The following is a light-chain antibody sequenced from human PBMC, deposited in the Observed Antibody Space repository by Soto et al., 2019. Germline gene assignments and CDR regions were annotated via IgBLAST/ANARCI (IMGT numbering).Light chain of an antibody. CDR3: QQYEPGIT. Sequence: EIVLTQSPGTLSLSPGERATLSCRASQSVSSSYLAWYQQKPGQAPRLLIYGASSRATGIPDRFSGSGSGTDFTLTISRLEPEDFAVYYCQQYEPGITFGPGTKVDIK. J-gene: IGKJ3*01. CDR1: QSVSSSY. V-gene: IGKV3-20*01. CDR2: GAS.